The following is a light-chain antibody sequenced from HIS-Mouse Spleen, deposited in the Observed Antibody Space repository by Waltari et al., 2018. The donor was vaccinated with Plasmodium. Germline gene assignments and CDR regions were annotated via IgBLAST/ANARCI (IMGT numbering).Light chain of an antibody. J-gene: IGKJ3*01. CDR3: QQYYSYLFT. V-gene: IGKV1-8*01. CDR1: QGISSY. CDR2: AAS. Sequence: AIRMTQSPSSLSASTGDRVTITCRASQGISSYLAWYQQKTGKAPKLLIYAASTLQSGVPSRFSGSGSGTDFTLTISCLQSEDFATYYCQQYYSYLFTFGPGTKVDIK.